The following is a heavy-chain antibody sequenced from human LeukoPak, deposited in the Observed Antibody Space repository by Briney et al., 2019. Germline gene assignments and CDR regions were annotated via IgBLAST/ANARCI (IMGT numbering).Heavy chain of an antibody. CDR2: IYTSGST. CDR1: GGSISSHY. Sequence: SETLSLTCTVSGGSISSHYWSWIRQPAGKGLEWIGRIYTSGSTNYNPSLKSRVTISVDTSKNQFSLKLSSVTAADTAVYYCASTPQEDFWSGYYPYWGQGTLVTVSS. J-gene: IGHJ4*02. D-gene: IGHD3-3*01. V-gene: IGHV4-4*07. CDR3: ASTPQEDFWSGYYPY.